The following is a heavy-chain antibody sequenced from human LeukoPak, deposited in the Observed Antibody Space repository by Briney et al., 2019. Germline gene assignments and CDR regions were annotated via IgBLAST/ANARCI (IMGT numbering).Heavy chain of an antibody. V-gene: IGHV3-23*01. CDR3: VAYTAVTYLTDY. D-gene: IGHD4-17*01. CDR2: ISGSGDST. Sequence: GGSLRLSCAASGFTFSSYAMSWVRQAPGKGLEWVSAISGSGDSTYYADSMKGRFTISRDNSKNTLYLQMSSLRAEDTAVYYCVAYTAVTYLTDYWGQGTLVTVSS. J-gene: IGHJ4*02. CDR1: GFTFSSYA.